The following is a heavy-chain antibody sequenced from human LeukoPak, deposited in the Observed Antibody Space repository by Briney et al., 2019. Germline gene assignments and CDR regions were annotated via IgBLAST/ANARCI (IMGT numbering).Heavy chain of an antibody. CDR1: GFTFSSYG. CDR2: ISYDGSNK. V-gene: IGHV3-30*18. CDR3: AKLSYGPGFDY. Sequence: GGSLRLSCAASGFTFSSYGMHWVRQAPGKGLEWVAVISYDGSNKYYADSVKGRFTISRDNSKNTLYLQMNSLRAEDTAVYYCAKLSYGPGFDYWGQGTLVTVSS. D-gene: IGHD5-18*01. J-gene: IGHJ4*02.